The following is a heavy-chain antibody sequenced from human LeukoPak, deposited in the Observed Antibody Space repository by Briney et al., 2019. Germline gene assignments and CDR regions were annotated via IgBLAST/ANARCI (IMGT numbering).Heavy chain of an antibody. J-gene: IGHJ4*02. CDR1: GGSIISTTYY. D-gene: IGHD5-18*01. V-gene: IGHV4-39*01. CDR2: IYYTGTT. Sequence: PSETLSLTCTVYGGSIISTTYYWGWIRQPPGKGLEWIGSIYYTGTTYYNPSLKSRVTVSVDTSKNQFSLKLSSVTAADTAVYYCATHSLSCGHHDYWGQGTLVTVSS. CDR3: ATHSLSCGHHDY.